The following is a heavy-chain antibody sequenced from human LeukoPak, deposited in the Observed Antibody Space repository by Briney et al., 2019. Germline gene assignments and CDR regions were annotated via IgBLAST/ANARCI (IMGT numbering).Heavy chain of an antibody. D-gene: IGHD3-3*01. Sequence: SETLSLTCTVSGGSISSSSYYWGWIRQPPGKGLEWIGSIYYSGSTYYNPSLKSRVTISVDTSKNQFSLKLSSVTAADTAVYYCARWSGYYYYMDVWGKGTTVTVSS. V-gene: IGHV4-39*07. CDR3: ARWSGYYYYMDV. CDR1: GGSISSSSYY. J-gene: IGHJ6*03. CDR2: IYYSGST.